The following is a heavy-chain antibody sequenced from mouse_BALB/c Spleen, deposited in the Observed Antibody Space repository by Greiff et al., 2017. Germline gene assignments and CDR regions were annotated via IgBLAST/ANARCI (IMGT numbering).Heavy chain of an antibody. CDR3: SGSVNDYDRAMDY. CDR2: IDPANGNT. Sequence: VQLQQSGAELVKPGASVKLSCAASGFNFKDSYMHWVRQRPDQGLEWIGWIDPANGNTKYDPKFKGKATITADTSANTANLQLSSLTSDDTAVSSCSGSVNDYDRAMDYWGQGTTLTVSS. CDR1: GFNFKDSY. V-gene: IGHV14-3*02. D-gene: IGHD2-4*01. J-gene: IGHJ4*01.